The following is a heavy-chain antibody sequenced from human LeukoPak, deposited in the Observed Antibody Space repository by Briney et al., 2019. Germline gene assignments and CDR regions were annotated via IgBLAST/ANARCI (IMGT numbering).Heavy chain of an antibody. Sequence: ASVKVSCKASGGTFRSYAISWARQAPGQGLEWMGGIIPILGTANYAKKFQGRVKITTDESTSTAYMELSSLRSEDTAVYYCARPKGHYYGWGSYYDYYFDYWGQGTLVTVSS. V-gene: IGHV1-69*05. CDR3: ARPKGHYYGWGSYYDYYFDY. CDR1: GGTFRSYA. D-gene: IGHD3-10*01. CDR2: IIPILGTA. J-gene: IGHJ4*02.